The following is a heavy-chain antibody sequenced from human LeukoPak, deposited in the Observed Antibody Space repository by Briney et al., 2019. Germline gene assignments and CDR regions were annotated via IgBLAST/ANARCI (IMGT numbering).Heavy chain of an antibody. CDR1: GGSISSSNW. Sequence: SETLSLTCAVSGGSISSSNWWSWVRQPPGKGLEWIGEIYHSGSTNYNPSLKSRVTILVDTSKNQFSLKLSSVTAADTAVYYCASPGRYYYGSGSSGFDYWGQGTLVTVSS. CDR3: ASPGRYYYGSGSSGFDY. J-gene: IGHJ4*02. CDR2: IYHSGST. D-gene: IGHD3-10*01. V-gene: IGHV4-4*02.